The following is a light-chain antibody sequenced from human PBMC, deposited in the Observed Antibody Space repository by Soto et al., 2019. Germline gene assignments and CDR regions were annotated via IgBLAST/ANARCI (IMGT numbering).Light chain of an antibody. J-gene: IGKJ1*01. CDR1: QSVKSSNH. V-gene: IGKV3-20*01. CDR3: QQYGDTPPT. CDR2: GAS. Sequence: EIVLTQSPGTLSLSPGESATLSCRASQSVKSSNHLAWYQQTPGQAPRLLIYGASSRATGIPDRFSGSGSGTDFTLTISRLEPEDFAMYYCQQYGDTPPTFGQGTKV.